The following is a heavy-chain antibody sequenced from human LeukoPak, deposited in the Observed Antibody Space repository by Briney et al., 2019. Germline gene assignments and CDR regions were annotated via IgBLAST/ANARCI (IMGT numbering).Heavy chain of an antibody. Sequence: GASVKVSCKASGGTFSSYAISWVRQAPGQGLEWMGRIIPILGIANYAQKFQGRVTITADKSTSTAYMELSSLRSEDTAVYYCARDDYVWGSYRLPDYWGQGTLVTVSS. CDR1: GGTFSSYA. J-gene: IGHJ4*02. V-gene: IGHV1-69*04. D-gene: IGHD3-16*02. CDR3: ARDDYVWGSYRLPDY. CDR2: IIPILGIA.